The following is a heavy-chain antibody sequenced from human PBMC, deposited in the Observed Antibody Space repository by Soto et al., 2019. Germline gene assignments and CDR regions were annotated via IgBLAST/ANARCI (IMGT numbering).Heavy chain of an antibody. D-gene: IGHD6-13*01. Sequence: QVQLQESGPGLVKPSETLSLTCSVSGGSVSSDGYYWTWIRQPPGKGLEWIAYMYYSGGTNYNPSLKSRVTVSVDTSKNQFSLNLSSVTAADTAVYYCARGGTRGSSFYWGQGTLVTVSS. J-gene: IGHJ4*02. CDR3: ARGGTRGSSFY. V-gene: IGHV4-61*08. CDR2: MYYSGGT. CDR1: GGSVSSDGYY.